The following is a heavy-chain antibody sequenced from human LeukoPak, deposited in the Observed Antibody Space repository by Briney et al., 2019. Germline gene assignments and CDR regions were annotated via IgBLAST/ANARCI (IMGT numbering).Heavy chain of an antibody. CDR2: IYHSGST. CDR3: ATYNYGRKGDDAFDI. Sequence: PSETLSLTCTVSGGSISSGGYYWSWIRQPPGKGLEWIGYIYHSGSTYYNPSLKSRVTISVDTSKNQFSLKLSSVTAADTAVYYCATYNYGRKGDDAFDIWGQGTMVTVSS. CDR1: GGSISSGGYY. J-gene: IGHJ3*02. V-gene: IGHV4-30-2*02. D-gene: IGHD3-10*01.